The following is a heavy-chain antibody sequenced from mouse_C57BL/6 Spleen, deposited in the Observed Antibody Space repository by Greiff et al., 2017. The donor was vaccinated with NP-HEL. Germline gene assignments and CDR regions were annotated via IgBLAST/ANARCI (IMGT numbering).Heavy chain of an antibody. Sequence: EVMLVESGGGLVKPGGSLKLSCAASGFTFSSYAMSWVRQTPEKRLEWVATISDGGSYTYYPDNVKGRFTISRDNAKNNLYLQMSHLKSEDTAMYYCARAYDYEGYFDVWGTGTTVTVSS. CDR3: ARAYDYEGYFDV. CDR1: GFTFSSYA. D-gene: IGHD2-4*01. CDR2: ISDGGSYT. J-gene: IGHJ1*03. V-gene: IGHV5-4*03.